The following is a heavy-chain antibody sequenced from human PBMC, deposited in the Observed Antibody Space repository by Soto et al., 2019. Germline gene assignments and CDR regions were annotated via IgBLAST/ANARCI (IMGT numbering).Heavy chain of an antibody. V-gene: IGHV1-18*01. CDR1: GYTFTNSG. CDR2: ISAKNGNP. CDR3: AANVNYESRGYLIYNLDY. D-gene: IGHD3-22*01. Sequence: QAHLVQSGAEVKKPGASVRVSCKTSGYTFTNSGITCVRQAPGQGLEGMGWISAKNGNPNYAQNLQGRVTMTIDTPTTTDYMELRSLSSDDTAEYSSAANVNYESRGYLIYNLDYWGQGTLVTVSS. J-gene: IGHJ4*02.